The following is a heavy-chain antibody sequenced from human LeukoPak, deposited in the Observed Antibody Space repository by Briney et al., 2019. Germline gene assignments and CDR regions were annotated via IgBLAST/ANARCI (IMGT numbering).Heavy chain of an antibody. CDR1: GYSISSGYF. V-gene: IGHV4-38-2*01. CDR3: ARAPHCDTTTCYVQGYYFDY. J-gene: IGHJ4*02. Sequence: SETLSLTCDVSGYSISSGYFWAWIRQSPGKGLEWIASSYHSGTTYYNSSLKSRVTISLDTSKNQFSLKVTSLTAADTAVYYCARAPHCDTTTCYVQGYYFDYWGQGTLVTVSS. D-gene: IGHD3-10*02. CDR2: SYHSGTT.